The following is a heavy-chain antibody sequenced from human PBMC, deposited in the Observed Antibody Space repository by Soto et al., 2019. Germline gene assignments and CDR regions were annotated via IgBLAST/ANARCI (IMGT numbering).Heavy chain of an antibody. CDR2: IYYSGST. D-gene: IGHD6-13*01. CDR3: ATVKQQLVRGGPYGMDV. V-gene: IGHV4-31*03. CDR1: GGSISSGGYY. J-gene: IGHJ6*02. Sequence: TSETLSLTCTVSGGSISSGGYYWSWIRQHPGKGLEWIGYIYYSGSTYYNPSLKSRVTISVDTSKNQFSLKLSSVTAADTAVYYCATVKQQLVRGGPYGMDVWGQGTTVTVSS.